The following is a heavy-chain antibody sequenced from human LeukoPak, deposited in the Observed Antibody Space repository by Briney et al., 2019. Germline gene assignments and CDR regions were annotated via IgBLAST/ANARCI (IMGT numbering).Heavy chain of an antibody. D-gene: IGHD3-3*01. J-gene: IGHJ5*02. CDR2: INPNSGGT. CDR1: GCTFTGYY. Sequence: GASVKVSCKASGCTFTGYYMHWVRQAPGQGLEWMGWINPNSGGTNYAQKFQGRVTMTRDTSISTAYMELSRLRSDDTAVYYCALQVDYDFWSGYSFDPWGQGTLVTVSS. V-gene: IGHV1-2*02. CDR3: ALQVDYDFWSGYSFDP.